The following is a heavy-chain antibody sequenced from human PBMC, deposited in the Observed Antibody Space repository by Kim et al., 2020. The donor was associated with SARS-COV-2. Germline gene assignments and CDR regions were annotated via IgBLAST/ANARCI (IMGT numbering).Heavy chain of an antibody. CDR3: ARSHGVAGKYYGMDV. V-gene: IGHV4-39*01. J-gene: IGHJ6*02. Sequence: HKSRVTIHVDTSKNPFSLKLSSVTAADTAVYYCARSHGVAGKYYGMDVWGQGTTVTVSS. D-gene: IGHD6-19*01.